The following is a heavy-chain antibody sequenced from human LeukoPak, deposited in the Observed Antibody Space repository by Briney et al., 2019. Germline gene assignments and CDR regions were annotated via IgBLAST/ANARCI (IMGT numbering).Heavy chain of an antibody. CDR3: ARGYYYGSGRAFYYYYMDV. CDR2: INHSGST. CDR1: GGSFSGYY. J-gene: IGHJ6*03. V-gene: IGHV4-34*01. D-gene: IGHD3-10*01. Sequence: PSETLSLTCAVYGGSFSGYYWSWIRQPPGKGLEWIGEINHSGSTNYNPSLKSRVTISVDTSKNQFSLKLSSVTAADTAVYYCARGYYYGSGRAFYYYYMDVWGKRTTVTVSS.